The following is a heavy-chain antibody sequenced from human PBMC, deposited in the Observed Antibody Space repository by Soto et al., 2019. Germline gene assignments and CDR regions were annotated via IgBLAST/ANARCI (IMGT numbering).Heavy chain of an antibody. V-gene: IGHV3-23*01. D-gene: IGHD6-6*01. Sequence: SLRLSCEASGFIFSSYAITWVRQAPGKGLEWVSTISGTGVNTYYADSVKGRFTVSRDNSKNTVWLQMNSLRAAGSSVYYCAKDSVHNLYRTSSLEDCFGPWGQGALVTVSS. CDR2: ISGTGVNT. CDR3: AKDSVHNLYRTSSLEDCFGP. J-gene: IGHJ5*02. CDR1: GFIFSSYA.